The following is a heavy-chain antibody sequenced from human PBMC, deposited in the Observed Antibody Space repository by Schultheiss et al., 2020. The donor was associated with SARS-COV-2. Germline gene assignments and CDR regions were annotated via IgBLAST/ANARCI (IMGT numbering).Heavy chain of an antibody. D-gene: IGHD3-22*01. Sequence: SVKVSCKASGGTFSSYAISWVRQAPGQGLEWMGGIIPIFGTANYAQKFQGRVTITRDTSASTAYLELNSLRSEDTAVYYCAACHYYDIDTYYCPYGMDVWGQGTTVTVSS. CDR1: GGTFSSYA. CDR2: IIPIFGTA. CDR3: AACHYYDIDTYYCPYGMDV. V-gene: IGHV1-69*05. J-gene: IGHJ6*02.